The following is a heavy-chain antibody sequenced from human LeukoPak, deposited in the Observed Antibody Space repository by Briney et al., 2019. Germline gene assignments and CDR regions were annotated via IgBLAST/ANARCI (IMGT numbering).Heavy chain of an antibody. CDR2: IIPIFGTA. J-gene: IGHJ4*02. V-gene: IGHV1-69*13. D-gene: IGHD4-23*01. Sequence: SVKVSCKASGGTFSSYAISWVRQAPGQGLEWMGGIIPIFGTANYAQKFQGRVTITADESTSTAYMELSSLRSEDTAVYYCARDYMGYGGNGMTNWGQGTLVTVSS. CDR3: ARDYMGYGGNGMTN. CDR1: GGTFSSYA.